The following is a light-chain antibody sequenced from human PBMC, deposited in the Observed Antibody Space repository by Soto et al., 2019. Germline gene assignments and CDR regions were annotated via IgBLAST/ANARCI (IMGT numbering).Light chain of an antibody. CDR2: DVS. Sequence: QSVLTQPRSVSGSPGQSVTISCTGTSSDVGGYNYVSWYQQHPGKAPKLMIYDVSKRPSGVPDRFSGSKSGNTASLTISGLQAEDETDYYCCSYAGSYVFGTGTKVPV. CDR1: SSDVGGYNY. J-gene: IGLJ1*01. V-gene: IGLV2-11*01. CDR3: CSYAGSYV.